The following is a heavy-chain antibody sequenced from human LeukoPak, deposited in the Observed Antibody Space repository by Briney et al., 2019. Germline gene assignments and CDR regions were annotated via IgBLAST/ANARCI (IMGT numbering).Heavy chain of an antibody. J-gene: IGHJ4*02. V-gene: IGHV4-59*08. CDR1: GGSISSYY. CDR3: ARLYCSGGSCYFDY. CDR2: IYYSGST. D-gene: IGHD2-15*01. Sequence: SETLSLICTVSGGSISSYYWSWIRQPPGKGLEWIGYIYYSGSTNYNPSLKSRVTISVDTSKNQFSLKLSSVTAADTAVYYCARLYCSGGSCYFDYWGQGTLVTVSS.